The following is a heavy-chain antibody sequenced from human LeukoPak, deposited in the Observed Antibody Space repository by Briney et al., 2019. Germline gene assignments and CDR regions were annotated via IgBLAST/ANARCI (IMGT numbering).Heavy chain of an antibody. CDR2: IRYDGSNK. D-gene: IGHD6-6*01. J-gene: IGHJ4*02. CDR3: AKDGVLGAARSYFDY. Sequence: PGGSLRLSCAASGFTFSSYGMHWVRQAPGKGLEWVAFIRYDGSNKYYADSVKGRFTISRDNSKNTLYLQMNSLRAEDTAVYYCAKDGVLGAARSYFDYWGQGTLVTVSS. CDR1: GFTFSSYG. V-gene: IGHV3-30*02.